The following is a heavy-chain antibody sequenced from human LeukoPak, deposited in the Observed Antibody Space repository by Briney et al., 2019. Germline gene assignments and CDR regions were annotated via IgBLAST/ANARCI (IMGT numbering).Heavy chain of an antibody. CDR3: AKISRRGYDFWSGYSDY. Sequence: TGGSLRLSCAASGFTFSSYAMSWVRQAPGKGLEWVSAISGSGGSTYYADSVKGRFTISRDNSKNTLYPQMNSLRAEDTAVYYCAKISRRGYDFWSGYSDYWGQGTLVTVSS. V-gene: IGHV3-23*01. CDR2: ISGSGGST. CDR1: GFTFSSYA. D-gene: IGHD3-3*01. J-gene: IGHJ4*02.